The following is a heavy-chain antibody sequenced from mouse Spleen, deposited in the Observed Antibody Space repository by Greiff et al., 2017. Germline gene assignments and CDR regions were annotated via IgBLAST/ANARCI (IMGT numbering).Heavy chain of an antibody. V-gene: IGHV1-26*01. CDR3: ARGDYYGSSYGKFAY. J-gene: IGHJ3*01. CDR1: GYTFTDYY. D-gene: IGHD1-1*01. CDR2: INPNNGGT. Sequence: VQLQQSGPELVKPGASVKISCKASGYTFTDYYMNWVKQSHGKSLEWIGDINPNNGGTSYNQKFKGKATLTVDKSSSTAYMELRSLTSEDSAVYYCARGDYYGSSYGKFAYWGQGTLVTVSA.